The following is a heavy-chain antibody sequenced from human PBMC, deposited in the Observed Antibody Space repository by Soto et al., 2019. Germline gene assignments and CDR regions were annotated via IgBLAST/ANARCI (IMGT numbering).Heavy chain of an antibody. J-gene: IGHJ4*02. CDR1: GFTVSTNY. CDR3: EKGGGNKLYYYDY. CDR2: IFAGGVT. V-gene: IGHV3-66*01. D-gene: IGHD2-15*01. Sequence: PGGSLRLSCAASGFTVSTNYINWVRQAPGKGLEWVSLIFAGGVTSYADSVKGRFTLSRDTSKNTLYLQMNSLRAEDTAVYYCEKGGGNKLYYYDYWSQGTLVIVSS.